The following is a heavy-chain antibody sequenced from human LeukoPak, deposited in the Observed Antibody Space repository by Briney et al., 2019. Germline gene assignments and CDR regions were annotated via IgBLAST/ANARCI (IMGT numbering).Heavy chain of an antibody. Sequence: ASVKVSCKASGYTFTGYYMHWVRQAPGQGLEWMGWISAYNGHTNYAQKLQGRVTMTTDTSTSTVSMELRSLRSDDTAVYYCARQQLGPYNWFDPWGQGTLVTVSS. CDR2: ISAYNGHT. J-gene: IGHJ5*02. CDR3: ARQQLGPYNWFDP. CDR1: GYTFTGYY. V-gene: IGHV1-18*04. D-gene: IGHD6-13*01.